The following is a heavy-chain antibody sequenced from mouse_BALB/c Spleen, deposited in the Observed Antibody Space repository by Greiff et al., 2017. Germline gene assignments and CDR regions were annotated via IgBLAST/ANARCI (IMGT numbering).Heavy chain of an antibody. CDR3: ARSDDEYYFDY. CDR1: GFTFSSFG. D-gene: IGHD2-12*01. J-gene: IGHJ2*01. Sequence: EVKLVESGGGLVQPGGSRKLSCAASGFTFSSFGMHWVRQAPEKGLEWVAYISSGSSTIYYADTVKGRFTISRDNPKNTLFLQMTSLRSEDTAMYYCARSDDEYYFDYWGQGTTLTVSS. CDR2: ISSGSSTI. V-gene: IGHV5-17*02.